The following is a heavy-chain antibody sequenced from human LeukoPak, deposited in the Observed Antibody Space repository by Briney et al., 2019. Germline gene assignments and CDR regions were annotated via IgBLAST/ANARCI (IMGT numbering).Heavy chain of an antibody. D-gene: IGHD3-10*01. CDR2: INHSGST. CDR1: GGSFSGYY. V-gene: IGHV4-34*01. J-gene: IGHJ3*02. Sequence: SETLSLTCAVYGGSFSGYYWSWIRQPPGKGLEWMGEINHSGSTNYNPSLKSRVTISVDTSKNQFSLKLSSVTAADTAVYYCARHVLLWFGEIHFDIWGQGTMVTVSS. CDR3: ARHVLLWFGEIHFDI.